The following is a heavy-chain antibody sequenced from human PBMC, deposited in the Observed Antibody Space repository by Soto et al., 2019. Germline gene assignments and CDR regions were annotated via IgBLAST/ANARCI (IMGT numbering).Heavy chain of an antibody. V-gene: IGHV1-46*01. CDR1: GYTFTSYY. CDR3: ARGFYDSSGSHDAFGI. CDR2: INPSGGST. D-gene: IGHD3-22*01. J-gene: IGHJ3*02. Sequence: ASVKVSCKASGYTFTSYYMHWVRQAPGQGLEWMGIINPSGGSTSYAQKFQGRVTMTRDTSTSTVYMELSSLRSEDTAVYYCARGFYDSSGSHDAFGIWGQGTMVTVSS.